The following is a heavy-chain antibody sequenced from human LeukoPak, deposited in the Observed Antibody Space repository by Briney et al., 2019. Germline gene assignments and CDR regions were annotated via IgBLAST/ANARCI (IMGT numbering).Heavy chain of an antibody. CDR1: GGSISGSS. CDR2: IYSGGTT. Sequence: SETLSLTCTVSGGSISGSSWSWIRQPAGKGLEWIGRIYSGGTTNYNPSLKSRVIMSVDTSNNRFSLKLSSVTAADTAIYYCARGYCSGGSCYYFDYWGQGTLVIVSS. V-gene: IGHV4-4*07. J-gene: IGHJ4*02. CDR3: ARGYCSGGSCYYFDY. D-gene: IGHD2-15*01.